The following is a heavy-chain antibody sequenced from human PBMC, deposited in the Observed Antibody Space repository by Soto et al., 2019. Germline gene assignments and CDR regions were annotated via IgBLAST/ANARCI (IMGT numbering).Heavy chain of an antibody. CDR2: ISGSGGST. CDR3: ARVLDWYFDL. Sequence: GSLRLSCAASGFTFSSYAMSWVRQAPGQGLEWVSGISGSGGSTYYADSVKGRFTISRHNSKNTLYLQMNSLRAEDTAVYYCARVLDWYFDLWGRGTLVTVSS. D-gene: IGHD2-15*01. V-gene: IGHV3-23*01. CDR1: GFTFSSYA. J-gene: IGHJ2*01.